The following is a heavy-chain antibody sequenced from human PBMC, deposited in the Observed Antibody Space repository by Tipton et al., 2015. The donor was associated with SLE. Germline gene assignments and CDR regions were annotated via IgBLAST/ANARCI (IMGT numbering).Heavy chain of an antibody. CDR1: GFTFSSYW. CDR3: ARPILYSCYDA. J-gene: IGHJ5*02. D-gene: IGHD5-12*01. Sequence: GSLRLSCAASGFTFSSYWMHWVRPAPGKGLVWVLRINSDGSSTRYADPVKGRFTISRDNAKNTLYLQMNSLRAEDTAVYYCARPILYSCYDAWCQGTLVTVSS. CDR2: INSDGSST. V-gene: IGHV3-74*01.